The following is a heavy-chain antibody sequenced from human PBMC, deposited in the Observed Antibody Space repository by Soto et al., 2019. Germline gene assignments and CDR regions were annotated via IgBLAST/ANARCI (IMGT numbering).Heavy chain of an antibody. CDR3: ARDGGRGYAYYMDV. D-gene: IGHD3-16*01. CDR1: GFTFRNNG. J-gene: IGHJ6*03. CDR2: IWYDGSNE. V-gene: IGHV3-33*01. Sequence: ESGGGVVQPVRSLRLSCASSGFTFRNNGMHWIRQAPGKGLEWVAVIWYDGSNEYYADSVKGRFTISRDNSKNTLYLQMNSLRVEDTAVYYCARDGGRGYAYYMDVWGKGATVTVSS.